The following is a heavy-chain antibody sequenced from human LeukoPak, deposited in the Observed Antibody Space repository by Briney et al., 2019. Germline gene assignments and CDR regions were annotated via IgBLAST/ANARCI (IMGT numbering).Heavy chain of an antibody. CDR3: AKEITMIVVVTYYFDY. Sequence: GGSLRLSCAASGFTFSSYAMSWVRQAPGKGLEWVSAISGSGGSTYYADSVKGRLTISRDNSKNTLYLQMNSLRAEDTAVYYCAKEITMIVVVTYYFDYWGQGTLVTVSS. D-gene: IGHD3-22*01. CDR2: ISGSGGST. CDR1: GFTFSSYA. V-gene: IGHV3-23*01. J-gene: IGHJ4*02.